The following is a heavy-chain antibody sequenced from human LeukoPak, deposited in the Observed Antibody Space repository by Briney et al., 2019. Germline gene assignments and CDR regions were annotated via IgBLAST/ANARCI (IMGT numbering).Heavy chain of an antibody. CDR2: IRYDADNK. J-gene: IGHJ4*02. V-gene: IGHV3-30*02. CDR1: GFTFSTYG. CDR3: AKALGGYYYFDF. Sequence: GGSLRLSCAASGFTFSTYGMHWVRQAPGRGLEWVAFIRYDADNKYYADSVRGRFTISRDNSKNTLFLQMNSLRAEDTAVYYCAKALGGYYYFDFWGQGTLVTVSS. D-gene: IGHD2-21*02.